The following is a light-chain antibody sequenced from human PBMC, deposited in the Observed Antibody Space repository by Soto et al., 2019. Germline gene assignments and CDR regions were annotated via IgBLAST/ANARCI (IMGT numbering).Light chain of an antibody. J-gene: IGKJ4*01. CDR2: KAS. Sequence: DIQMTQSPSTLSASVGDRVTITCRASQSISSWLAWYQQKPGKAPKLLIYKASSLESGVPSRFSGSGSGTEFTLTISSLQPDDFATYYCQQYNSYLATFGGGTKVEIK. CDR1: QSISSW. CDR3: QQYNSYLAT. V-gene: IGKV1-5*03.